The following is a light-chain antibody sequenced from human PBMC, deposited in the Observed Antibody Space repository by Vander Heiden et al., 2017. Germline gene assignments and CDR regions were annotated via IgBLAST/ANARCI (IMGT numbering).Light chain of an antibody. Sequence: EIVLTQSPGTLSLSPGERATLSCRASQSVSSSYLAWYQQKPGQAPRLLIYGASSRATGIPDTFSGSGSGTDFTLTISRLEPEDFAVYYCQQYCSSPWTFGPGTKVELK. CDR2: GAS. J-gene: IGKJ1*01. V-gene: IGKV3-20*01. CDR1: QSVSSSY. CDR3: QQYCSSPWT.